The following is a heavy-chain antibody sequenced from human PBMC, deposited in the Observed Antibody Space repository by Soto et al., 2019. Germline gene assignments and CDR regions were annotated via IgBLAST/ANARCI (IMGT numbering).Heavy chain of an antibody. V-gene: IGHV3-23*01. J-gene: IGHJ5*02. CDR2: ISGSGGST. CDR1: GFTFSSYA. Sequence: EVQLLESGGGLVQPGGSLRLSCAASGFTFSSYAMSWVRQAPGKGLEWVSAISGSGGSTYYADSVKGRFTISGDNSKNALYLQMNSLRAEDTAVYYSAKDGEQDVVVVLAATPSWFDPRGQGTLGT. D-gene: IGHD2-15*01. CDR3: AKDGEQDVVVVLAATPSWFDP.